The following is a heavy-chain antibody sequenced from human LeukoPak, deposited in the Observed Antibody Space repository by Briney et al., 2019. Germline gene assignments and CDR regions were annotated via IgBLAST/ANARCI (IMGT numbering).Heavy chain of an antibody. D-gene: IGHD1-1*01. CDR3: ARQAATAYDYFDY. J-gene: IGHJ4*02. CDR2: IYPGDSDT. V-gene: IGHV5-51*01. Sequence: GESQKISCKGSGYSFSTHWIGWVRQMPGKGLEWMGIIYPGDSDTRYGPSFQGQVTISADKSISTAYLQWSSLKASDTAMYYCARQAATAYDYFDYWGQGTPVTVSS. CDR1: GYSFSTHW.